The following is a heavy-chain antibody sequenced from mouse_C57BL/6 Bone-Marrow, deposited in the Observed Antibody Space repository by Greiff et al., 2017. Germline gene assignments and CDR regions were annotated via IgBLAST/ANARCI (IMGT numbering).Heavy chain of an antibody. D-gene: IGHD4-1*01. CDR1: GYAFPNYL. J-gene: IGHJ3*01. V-gene: IGHV1-54*01. CDR3: ARSKNWDSWFAY. CDR2: ITPGSGGT. Sequence: QVQLQQSGAELVRPGTSVKVSCKASGYAFPNYLIEWVKQRPGKGLEWIGVITPGSGGTNYNEKFTGKATLTADKSSSTADMQLSSLTSEDSAVYFCARSKNWDSWFAYCGQGTLVTVSA.